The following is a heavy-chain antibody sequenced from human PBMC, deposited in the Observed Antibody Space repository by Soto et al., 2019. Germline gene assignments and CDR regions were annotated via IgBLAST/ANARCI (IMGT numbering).Heavy chain of an antibody. CDR2: IWYDGSNK. D-gene: IGHD2-2*01. Sequence: QVQLVESGGGVVQPGRSLRLSCAASGFTFSSYGMHWVRQAPGKGLEWVAVIWYDGSNKYYADSVKGRFTISRDNSKNTLYLQMNSLRAEDTAVYYCARDGKVVPAANPLDYWGQGTLVTVSS. V-gene: IGHV3-33*01. CDR3: ARDGKVVPAANPLDY. J-gene: IGHJ4*02. CDR1: GFTFSSYG.